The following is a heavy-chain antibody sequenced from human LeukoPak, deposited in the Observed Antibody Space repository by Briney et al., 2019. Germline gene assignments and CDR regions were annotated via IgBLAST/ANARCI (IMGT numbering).Heavy chain of an antibody. CDR1: GYTFTSYD. Sequence: ASVKVSCKASGYTFTSYDINWVRQAPGQGLEWMGGIIPIFGTANYAQKFQGRVTITADKSTSTAYMELSSLRSEDTAVYYCARALYSTSRAWYFDYWGQGTLVTVSS. CDR3: ARALYSTSRAWYFDY. J-gene: IGHJ4*02. D-gene: IGHD6-6*01. V-gene: IGHV1-69*06. CDR2: IIPIFGTA.